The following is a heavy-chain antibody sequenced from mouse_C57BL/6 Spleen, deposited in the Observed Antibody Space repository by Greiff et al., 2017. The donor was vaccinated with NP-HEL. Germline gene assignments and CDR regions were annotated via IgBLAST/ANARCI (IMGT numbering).Heavy chain of an antibody. V-gene: IGHV3-6*01. J-gene: IGHJ4*01. CDR3: ASPYGSSYTDAMDY. D-gene: IGHD1-1*01. CDR2: ISYDGSN. CDR1: GYSITSGYY. Sequence: DVQLQESGPGLVKPSQSLSLTCSVTGYSITSGYYWNWIRQFPGNKLEWMGYISYDGSNNYNPSLKNRISITRDTSKNQFFLKLNSVTTEDTATYYCASPYGSSYTDAMDYWGQGTSVTVSS.